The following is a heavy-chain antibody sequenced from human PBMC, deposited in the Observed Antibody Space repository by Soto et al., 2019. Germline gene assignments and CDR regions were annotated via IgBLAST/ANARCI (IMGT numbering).Heavy chain of an antibody. CDR1: GFTFSSYA. CDR3: AREDLGSYFDY. CDR2: ISYDGSNK. Sequence: QVQLVESGGGVVQPGRSLRLYYAASGFTFSSYAMHWVRQAPGKGLEWVAVISYDGSNKYYADSVKGRFTISRDNSKNTLYLQMNSLRAEDTAVYYCAREDLGSYFDYWGQGTLVTVSS. V-gene: IGHV3-30-3*01. D-gene: IGHD1-26*01. J-gene: IGHJ4*02.